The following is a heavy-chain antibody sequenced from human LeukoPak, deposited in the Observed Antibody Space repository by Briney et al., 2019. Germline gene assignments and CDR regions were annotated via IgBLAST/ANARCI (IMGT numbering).Heavy chain of an antibody. CDR3: ARQSSAAGTFWFDP. CDR2: IHTSGIT. D-gene: IGHD6-13*01. CDR1: GDSISSHY. V-gene: IGHV4-4*09. Sequence: PSETLSLTCTVSGDSISSHYWSWLRQPPGKGLEWIGYIHTSGITNYNPSLKSRVTISVDTSKNQLSLKLTSVTAADTAVYYCARQSSAAGTFWFDPWGQGTLVTVSS. J-gene: IGHJ5*02.